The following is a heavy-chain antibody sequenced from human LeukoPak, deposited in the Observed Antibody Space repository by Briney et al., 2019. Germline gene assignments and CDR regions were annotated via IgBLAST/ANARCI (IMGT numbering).Heavy chain of an antibody. J-gene: IGHJ4*02. CDR1: GFTFSSYS. CDR2: ISSGSSTI. V-gene: IGHV3-48*04. CDR3: ARVSGSTRTRIFDY. Sequence: GGSLRLSCAASGFTFSSYSMNWVRQAPGKGLEWVSYISSGSSTIHYADSVKGRFTISRDNAKNSLYLQMNSLRAEDTAVYYCARVSGSTRTRIFDYWGQGTLVTVSS. D-gene: IGHD1-26*01.